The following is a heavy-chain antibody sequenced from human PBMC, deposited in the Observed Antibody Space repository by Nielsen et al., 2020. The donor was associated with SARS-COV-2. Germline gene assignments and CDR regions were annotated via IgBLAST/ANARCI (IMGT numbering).Heavy chain of an antibody. Sequence: GESLKISCAASGFTFSSYAMSWVRQAPGKGLEWVSAISGSGGSTYYADSVKGRFTISRDNSKNTLYLQMNSLRAEDTAVYYCARSTDTAMVRPVDYWGQGTLVTVSS. V-gene: IGHV3-23*01. CDR1: GFTFSSYA. D-gene: IGHD5-18*01. J-gene: IGHJ4*02. CDR2: ISGSGGST. CDR3: ARSTDTAMVRPVDY.